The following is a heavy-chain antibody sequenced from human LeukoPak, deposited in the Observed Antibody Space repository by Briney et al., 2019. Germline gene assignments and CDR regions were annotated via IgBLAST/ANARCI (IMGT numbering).Heavy chain of an antibody. J-gene: IGHJ6*02. Sequence: ASVKVSCKASGYTFTGYYMHWVRQAPGQGLEWMGRINPNSGGTNYAQKFQGWVTMTRDTSISTAYMELSRLRSDDTAVYYCARDQVGATPNYYYGMDVWGQGTTVTVSS. CDR1: GYTFTGYY. V-gene: IGHV1-2*04. D-gene: IGHD1-26*01. CDR3: ARDQVGATPNYYYGMDV. CDR2: INPNSGGT.